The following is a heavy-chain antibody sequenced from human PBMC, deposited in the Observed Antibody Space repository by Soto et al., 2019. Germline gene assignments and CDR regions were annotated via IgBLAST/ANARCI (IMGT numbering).Heavy chain of an antibody. D-gene: IGHD2-15*01. CDR3: ARNFEVVAAGYYYYGMDV. J-gene: IGHJ6*02. V-gene: IGHV4-59*01. CDR2: IYYSGST. CDR1: GGSISSYY. Sequence: SETLYLTCTVSGGSISSYYWSWIRQPPGKGLEWIGYIYYSGSTNYNPSLKSRVTISVDTSKNQFSLKLSSVTAADTAVYYCARNFEVVAAGYYYYGMDVWGQGTTVTVSS.